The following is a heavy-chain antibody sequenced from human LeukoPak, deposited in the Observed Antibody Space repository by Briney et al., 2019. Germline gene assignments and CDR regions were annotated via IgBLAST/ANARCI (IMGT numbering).Heavy chain of an antibody. D-gene: IGHD3-9*01. CDR3: ARAGLRFFDWSDNYYAMDA. J-gene: IGHJ6*02. V-gene: IGHV4-34*01. CDR1: GGSFSSYY. Sequence: SETLSLTCAVYGGSFSSYYWSWLRQPPGKGLEWIGEINHSGSTNYNPSLKSRVSISVDTSKNQFSLKLSSVTAADTAVYYCARAGLRFFDWSDNYYAMDAWGQGTTVSVSS. CDR2: INHSGST.